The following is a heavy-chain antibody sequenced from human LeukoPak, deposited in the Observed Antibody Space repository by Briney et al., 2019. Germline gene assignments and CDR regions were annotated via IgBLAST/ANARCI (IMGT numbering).Heavy chain of an antibody. J-gene: IGHJ4*02. CDR1: GFTFSSYS. V-gene: IGHV3-21*04. CDR3: ARGMASLDY. Sequence: PGGSLILSCAASGFTFSSYSMNWVRQAPGKGLEWVSSISSSSSYIYYADSVKGRFTISRDNSKSSLYLQMNSLRAEDTALCYCARGMASLDYWGQGTLVTVSS. D-gene: IGHD2-8*01. CDR2: ISSSSSYI.